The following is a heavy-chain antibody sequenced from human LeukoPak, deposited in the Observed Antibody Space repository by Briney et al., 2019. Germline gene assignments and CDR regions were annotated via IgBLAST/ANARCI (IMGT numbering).Heavy chain of an antibody. D-gene: IGHD6-19*01. V-gene: IGHV3-49*04. J-gene: IGHJ6*03. CDR1: GFTFGEYA. CDR2: IRSKAYGATT. CDR3: TRGPEDVNGGWYYCYYYYYMDL. Sequence: GGSLRLSCTASGFTFGEYAFSWVRQAPGKGLEWVGFIRSKAYGATTEYGASVKGRFTISRDDSKSIAYLQMSSLKTEDTGVYYCTRGPEDVNGGWYYCYYYYYMDLWGNGTTVTVSS.